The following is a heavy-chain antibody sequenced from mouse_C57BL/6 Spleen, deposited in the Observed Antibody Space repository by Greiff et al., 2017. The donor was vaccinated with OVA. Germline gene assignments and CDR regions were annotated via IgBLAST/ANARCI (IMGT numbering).Heavy chain of an antibody. CDR2: IDPSDSYT. V-gene: IGHV1-69*01. D-gene: IGHD2-5*01. J-gene: IGHJ3*01. Sequence: QVQLQQPGAELVMPGASVKLSCKASGYTFTSYWMHWVKQRPGQGLEWIGEIDPSDSYTNYNQKFKGKSTLTVDKSSSTAYMQLSSLTSEDSAVYYCARDSNREYFAYWGQGTLVTVSA. CDR1: GYTFTSYW. CDR3: ARDSNREYFAY.